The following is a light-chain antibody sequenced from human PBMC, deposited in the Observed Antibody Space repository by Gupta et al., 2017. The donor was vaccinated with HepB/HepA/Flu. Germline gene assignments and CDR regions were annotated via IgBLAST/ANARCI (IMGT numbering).Light chain of an antibody. CDR3: QQLNSNPYT. Sequence: IELTQSPSSLSASVGDRVTITCRDSQGISSYLAWYQQKPGKAPKLLISAASTLQSGVPSRFSGSGSGTDFTLTISSLQPEDVATYYCQQLNSNPYTFGQGTKVEIK. CDR1: QGISSY. CDR2: AAS. J-gene: IGKJ2*01. V-gene: IGKV1-9*01.